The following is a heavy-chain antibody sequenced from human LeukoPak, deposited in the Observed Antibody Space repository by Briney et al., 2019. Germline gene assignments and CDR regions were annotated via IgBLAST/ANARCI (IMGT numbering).Heavy chain of an antibody. D-gene: IGHD3-10*01. J-gene: IGHJ4*02. V-gene: IGHV3-21*01. CDR3: ARGELLWFGELFTVDY. CDR1: GFTFSSYS. Sequence: GGSLRLSCAASGFTFSSYSMNWVRQAPGKGLEWVSSISSSSSYIYYADSVKGRFTISRDNAKNSLYLQMNSLRAEDTAMYYCARGELLWFGELFTVDYWGQGTLVTVSS. CDR2: ISSSSSYI.